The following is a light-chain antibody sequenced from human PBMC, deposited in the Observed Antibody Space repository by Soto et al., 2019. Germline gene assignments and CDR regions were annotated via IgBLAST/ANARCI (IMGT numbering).Light chain of an antibody. CDR1: SSDVGRYNL. CDR3: CSYAGSSTL. V-gene: IGLV2-23*01. CDR2: EGS. Sequence: QSALTQPASVSGSPGQSITISCTGTSSDVGRYNLVSWYRQHPGKAPQLMIYEGSKRPSGVSNRFSGSKSGNTASLTISGLHAEDEADYYCCSYAGSSTLFGGGTKLTVL. J-gene: IGLJ2*01.